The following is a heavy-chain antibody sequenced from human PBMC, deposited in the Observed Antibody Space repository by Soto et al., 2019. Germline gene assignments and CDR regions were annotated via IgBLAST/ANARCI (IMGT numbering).Heavy chain of an antibody. Sequence: VESLKISCKGSGYSFTSYCISWVRQMPGKGLEWMGRIDPSDSYTNYSPSFQGHVTISADKSISTAYLQWSSLKASDTAMYYCARRGYSGYPEEPPYYYYYGMAVWGQGTTVNVSS. CDR1: GYSFTSYC. CDR2: IDPSDSYT. CDR3: ARRGYSGYPEEPPYYYYYGMAV. J-gene: IGHJ6*02. D-gene: IGHD5-12*01. V-gene: IGHV5-10-1*01.